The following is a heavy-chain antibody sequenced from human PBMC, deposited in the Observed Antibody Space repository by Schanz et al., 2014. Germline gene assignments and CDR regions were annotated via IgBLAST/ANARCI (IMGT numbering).Heavy chain of an antibody. CDR1: GFTFSAYA. V-gene: IGHV3-23*04. CDR3: AKGRFGELSAFDI. J-gene: IGHJ3*02. D-gene: IGHD3-10*01. Sequence: EVKMVESGGGLVKPGGSLRLSCAASGFTFSAYAMTWVRQIPGKGLEWVSAISASGGTTYYADSVKGRFTISRDNSKNTLYLQRNSLRAEDTAVYYCAKGRFGELSAFDIWGQGTMVTVSS. CDR2: ISASGGTT.